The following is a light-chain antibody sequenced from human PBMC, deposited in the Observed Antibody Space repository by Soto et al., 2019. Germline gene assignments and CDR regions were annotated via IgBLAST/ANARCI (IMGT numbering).Light chain of an antibody. V-gene: IGLV2-11*01. CDR2: DVN. J-gene: IGLJ1*01. CDR1: SSDVGGYNY. Sequence: QSVLTQPRSVCGSPGQSVTISCTGTSSDVGGYNYVSWYQQHPGKAPHLMIYDVNKRPSGVPDRFSGSKSGNTASLTISGLRAEDDADYYCCSYAGSYTYVFGTGTKLTVL. CDR3: CSYAGSYTYV.